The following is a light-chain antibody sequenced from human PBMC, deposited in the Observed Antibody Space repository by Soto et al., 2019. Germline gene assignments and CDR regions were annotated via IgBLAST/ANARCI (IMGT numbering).Light chain of an antibody. Sequence: SALAQPRSVSGSPGQSVTISCTGTSSDVGGYNYVSWYQQNPGKAPKLMIYDVSKRPSGVPDRFSGSRSGNTASLTISGLQAEDEADYYCCSYAGRYTYVFGTGTKVTVL. CDR1: SSDVGGYNY. CDR3: CSYAGRYTYV. CDR2: DVS. J-gene: IGLJ1*01. V-gene: IGLV2-11*01.